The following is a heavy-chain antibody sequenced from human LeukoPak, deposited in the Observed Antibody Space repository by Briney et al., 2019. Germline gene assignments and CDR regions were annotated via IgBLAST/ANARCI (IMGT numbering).Heavy chain of an antibody. V-gene: IGHV1-18*01. CDR2: ISAYNGNT. CDR1: GYTFTSYG. J-gene: IGHJ5*02. Sequence: ASVKVSCKASGYTFTSYGISWVRQAPGQGLEWMGWISAYNGNTNYAQKLQGRATMTTDTSTSTAYMELRSLRSDDTAVYYCARVISPVYYDSSGYGWFDPWGQGTLVTVSS. D-gene: IGHD3-22*01. CDR3: ARVISPVYYDSSGYGWFDP.